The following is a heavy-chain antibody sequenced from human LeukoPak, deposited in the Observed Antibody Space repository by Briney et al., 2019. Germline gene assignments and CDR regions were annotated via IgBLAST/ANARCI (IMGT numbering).Heavy chain of an antibody. CDR1: GFTFTNYW. D-gene: IGHD3-3*01. V-gene: IGHV3-7*01. CDR2: IKQDRSKK. J-gene: IGHJ4*02. CDR3: ARLREIPVFGVVTKSTSYFDY. Sequence: GGSLRLSCAASGFTFTNYWMSWVRQAPGKGLELVANIKQDRSKKYYVDSVKGRFTISRDNAKNSLYLQMNNLRAEDTAVYYCARLREIPVFGVVTKSTSYFDYWGQGTLVTVSS.